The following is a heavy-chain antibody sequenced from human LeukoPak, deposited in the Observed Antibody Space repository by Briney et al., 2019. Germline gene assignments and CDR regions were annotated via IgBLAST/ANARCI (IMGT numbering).Heavy chain of an antibody. Sequence: SETLSLTCTVSGGSIISSDYHWGWVRQPPGKGLEGIGTISYSGNTDYNPSLRSRVIISVDTSNNQFSLRLGSVTAADTAVYHCARHCCSGPAKRVFDIWGQGTMVTVSS. D-gene: IGHD2-15*01. CDR2: ISYSGNT. V-gene: IGHV4-39*01. CDR1: GGSIISSDYH. CDR3: ARHCCSGPAKRVFDI. J-gene: IGHJ3*02.